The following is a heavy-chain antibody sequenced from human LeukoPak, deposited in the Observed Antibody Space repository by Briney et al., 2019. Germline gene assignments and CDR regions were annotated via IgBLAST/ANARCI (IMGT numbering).Heavy chain of an antibody. Sequence: GRSLRLSCAASGFTFSSYAMHWVRQAPGKGLEWVAAISYDGSNKYSADSVKGRFTISRDNSKNTLYLQMNSLRAEDTAVYYCAKERSVWYGSGRHFDYWGQGTLVTVSS. CDR2: ISYDGSNK. V-gene: IGHV3-30*04. D-gene: IGHD3-10*01. CDR3: AKERSVWYGSGRHFDY. J-gene: IGHJ4*02. CDR1: GFTFSSYA.